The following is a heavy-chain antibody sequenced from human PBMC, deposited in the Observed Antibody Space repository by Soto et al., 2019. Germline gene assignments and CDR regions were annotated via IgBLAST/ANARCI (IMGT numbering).Heavy chain of an antibody. CDR3: ARVGLLWFGDFSDAFAI. CDR2: IYYSGST. Sequence: PSETLSLTCTVSGGSISSGGYYWSWIRQHPGKGLEWIGYIYYSGSTYYNPSLKGRVTISVDTSKNQFSLKLSSVTAADTAVYYCARVGLLWFGDFSDAFAIWGQGTTVT. D-gene: IGHD3-10*01. V-gene: IGHV4-31*03. CDR1: GGSISSGGYY. J-gene: IGHJ3*02.